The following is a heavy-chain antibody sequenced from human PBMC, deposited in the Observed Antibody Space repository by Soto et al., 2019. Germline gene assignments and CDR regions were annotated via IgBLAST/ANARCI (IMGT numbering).Heavy chain of an antibody. J-gene: IGHJ4*02. V-gene: IGHV3-74*01. D-gene: IGHD4-17*01. Sequence: GSLTLSXAVYGFTFSGYWMHCVRQAQGKGLVWVSRINSDGSTTSYADPVKGRFTISRDNAKNTLYLQMDSLRAEDTAVYFCASAKIGDYFQVYWGQGTLVTVSS. CDR3: ASAKIGDYFQVY. CDR2: INSDGSTT. CDR1: GFTFSGYW.